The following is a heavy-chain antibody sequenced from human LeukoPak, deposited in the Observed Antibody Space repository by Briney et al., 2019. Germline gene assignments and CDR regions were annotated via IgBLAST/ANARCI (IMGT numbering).Heavy chain of an antibody. Sequence: SETLSLTCTVSGYSISSGYYWGWIRQPPGKGLEWIGSIYHSGSTYYNPSLKSRVTISVDTSKNQFSLKLSSVTAADTAVYYCARDSEGYAFDIWGQGTMVTVSS. V-gene: IGHV4-38-2*02. J-gene: IGHJ3*02. CDR3: ARDSEGYAFDI. CDR2: IYHSGST. D-gene: IGHD1-14*01. CDR1: GYSISSGYY.